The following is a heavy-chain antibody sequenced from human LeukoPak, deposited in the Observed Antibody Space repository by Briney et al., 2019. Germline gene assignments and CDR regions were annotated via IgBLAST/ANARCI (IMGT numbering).Heavy chain of an antibody. J-gene: IGHJ4*02. Sequence: SVKVSCKASGGTFSSYAISWVRQAPGQGLEWMGGIIPIFGTANYAQKFQGRVTITADKSTGTAYMELSSLRSEGTAVYYCAVRSLLLDVIDYWGQGTLVTVSS. CDR3: AVRSLLLDVIDY. CDR2: IIPIFGTA. D-gene: IGHD2-15*01. CDR1: GGTFSSYA. V-gene: IGHV1-69*06.